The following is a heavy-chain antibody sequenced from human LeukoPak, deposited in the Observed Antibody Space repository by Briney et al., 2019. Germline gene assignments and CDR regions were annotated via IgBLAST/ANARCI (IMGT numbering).Heavy chain of an antibody. CDR2: ISGSGGST. Sequence: GGSLRLSCAASGFTFSSYAMSWVRHAPGKGLEWVSTISGSGGSTYYADSVKGRFIISRDSSKNTLYLQTSSLRAEDTAVYYCANPGYSSGWYYFDCWGQGTLVTVSS. D-gene: IGHD6-19*01. CDR1: GFTFSSYA. J-gene: IGHJ4*02. V-gene: IGHV3-23*01. CDR3: ANPGYSSGWYYFDC.